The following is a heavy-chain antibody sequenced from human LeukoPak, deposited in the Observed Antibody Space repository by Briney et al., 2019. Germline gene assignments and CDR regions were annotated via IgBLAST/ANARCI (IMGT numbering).Heavy chain of an antibody. CDR2: IKEDGSEK. CDR1: GFTFSSYW. J-gene: IGHJ5*02. Sequence: GGSLRLSCEVAGFTFSSYWMTWVRQAPGRGLEWVANIKEDGSEKNYVDSVKGRFTISRDNAGNALYLQMNSLRAEDTAAYYCARVGWFGELIRHPGGDRWGQGTLVIVSS. V-gene: IGHV3-7*01. D-gene: IGHD3-10*01. CDR3: ARVGWFGELIRHPGGDR.